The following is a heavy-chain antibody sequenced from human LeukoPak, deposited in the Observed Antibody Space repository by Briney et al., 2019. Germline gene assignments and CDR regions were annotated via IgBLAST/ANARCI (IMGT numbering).Heavy chain of an antibody. CDR3: AKYTAVGVRWFDP. J-gene: IGHJ5*02. D-gene: IGHD3-10*02. CDR1: GFTFTISG. CDR2: IWYDGSNK. Sequence: PRRSLRHSPAAPGFTFTISGVHWVRQDPGKGVEWVAVIWYDGSNKYYADSVKGRFTISRDNSKTTLYMEMNSLRAEDTAVYYCAKYTAVGVRWFDPWGQGTLVTVSS. V-gene: IGHV3-33*06.